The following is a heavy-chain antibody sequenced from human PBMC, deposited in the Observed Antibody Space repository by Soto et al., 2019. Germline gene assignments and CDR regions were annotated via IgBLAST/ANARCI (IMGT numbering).Heavy chain of an antibody. J-gene: IGHJ4*02. CDR2: IYYRGNT. CDR3: ARHPGYYDILTGYSTYYFDY. D-gene: IGHD3-9*01. CDR1: GGCISSYY. V-gene: IGHV4-59*08. Sequence: SETLSLTCTVSGGCISSYYWSWIRQPPGKGLEWIGYIYYRGNTNYNPSLKSRVTISLDTSKNQFSLKLSSVTAADTAVYYCARHPGYYDILTGYSTYYFDYWGQGILVTVSS.